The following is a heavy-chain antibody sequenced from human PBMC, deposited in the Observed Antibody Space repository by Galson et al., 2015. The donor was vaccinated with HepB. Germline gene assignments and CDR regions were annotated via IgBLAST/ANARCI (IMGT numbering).Heavy chain of an antibody. V-gene: IGHV5-10-1*01. Sequence: QSGAEVKKPGESLRISCKASGYSFTSYWITWVRQMPGKGLEWMGRIDPSDSYTNYSPSFQCHVTISADKSISTAYLQWSGLQASDTAMYYCARAYYYDSSGYSAFDYWGQITLVTVSS. CDR2: IDPSDSYT. D-gene: IGHD3-22*01. J-gene: IGHJ4*02. CDR3: ARAYYYDSSGYSAFDY. CDR1: GYSFTSYW.